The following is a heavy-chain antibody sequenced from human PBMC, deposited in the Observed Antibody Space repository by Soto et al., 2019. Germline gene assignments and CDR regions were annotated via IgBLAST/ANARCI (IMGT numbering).Heavy chain of an antibody. D-gene: IGHD2-15*01. CDR1: GYTFTSYA. Sequence: GASVKVSCKASGYTFTSYAMHWVRQAPGQRLEWMGWINAGNGNTKYSQKFQGRVTITRDTSASTAYMELSSLRSEDTAVYYCASSCSGGSCYQTSDYWGQGTLVTVSS. V-gene: IGHV1-3*01. J-gene: IGHJ4*02. CDR2: INAGNGNT. CDR3: ASSCSGGSCYQTSDY.